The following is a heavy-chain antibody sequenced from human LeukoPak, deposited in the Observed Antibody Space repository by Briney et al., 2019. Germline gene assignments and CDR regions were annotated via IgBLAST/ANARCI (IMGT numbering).Heavy chain of an antibody. D-gene: IGHD6-19*01. J-gene: IGHJ4*02. Sequence: GGSLRLSCAASGFTFSSYAMHWVRQAPGKGLEWVSVIYSGGSTYYADSVKGRFTISRDNSKSTLYLQMNSLRAEDTAVYYCARGTSQWLVPGPDDYWGQGTLVTVSS. CDR1: GFTFSSYA. V-gene: IGHV3-66*01. CDR3: ARGTSQWLVPGPDDY. CDR2: IYSGGST.